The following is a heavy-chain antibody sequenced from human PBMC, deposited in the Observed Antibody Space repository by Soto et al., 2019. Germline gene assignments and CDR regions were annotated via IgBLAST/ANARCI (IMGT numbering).Heavy chain of an antibody. V-gene: IGHV4-30-4*08. CDR3: ARGRGYSYGLDP. CDR2: IYYSGST. J-gene: IGHJ5*02. CDR1: GGSISSGGYY. Sequence: SETLSLTCTVSGGSISSGGYYWSWIRQHPGKGLEWIGYIYYSGSTSYSPSLKSRVAISLDTSKNQFSLNLSSVTAADTAVYYCARGRGYSYGLDPWGQGTLVTVSS. D-gene: IGHD5-18*01.